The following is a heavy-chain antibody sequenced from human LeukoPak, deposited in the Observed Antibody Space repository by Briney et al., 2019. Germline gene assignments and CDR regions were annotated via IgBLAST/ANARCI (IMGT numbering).Heavy chain of an antibody. V-gene: IGHV3-30-3*01. Sequence: QPGGSLRLSCAAPGFTFSSYAMHWVRQAPGKGLEWVAVISYDGSNKYYADSVKGRFTISRDNSKNTLYLHLNIPRPEDTAVYYCTRSVVTTADFDYWGQGTLVTVSS. CDR2: ISYDGSNK. CDR1: GFTFSSYA. J-gene: IGHJ4*02. D-gene: IGHD2-21*02. CDR3: TRSVVTTADFDY.